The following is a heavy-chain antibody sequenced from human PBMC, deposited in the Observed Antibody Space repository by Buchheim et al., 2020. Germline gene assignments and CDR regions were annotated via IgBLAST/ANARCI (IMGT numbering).Heavy chain of an antibody. V-gene: IGHV3-23*01. J-gene: IGHJ2*01. CDR1: GFTFSSYA. Sequence: EVQLLESGGGLVQPGGSLRLSCAASGFTFSSYAMSWVRQAPGKGLEWVSAISGSGGSTYYADSVQGRFTISRDNSKNTLYLQMNSLRAEDTAVYYCAKMDDFWSGYYLWYFDLWGRGTL. D-gene: IGHD3-3*01. CDR3: AKMDDFWSGYYLWYFDL. CDR2: ISGSGGST.